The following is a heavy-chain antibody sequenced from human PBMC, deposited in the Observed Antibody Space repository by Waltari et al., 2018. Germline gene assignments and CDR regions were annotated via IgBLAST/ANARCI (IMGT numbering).Heavy chain of an antibody. J-gene: IGHJ4*02. D-gene: IGHD3-22*01. Sequence: QLQLQESGPGLVKPSETLSLTCTVSGGSISSSSYYWGWIRQPPGKGLEWIGSIYFSGSTYYNPSLKSRVTISVDTSKNQFSLKLSSVTAADTAVYYCAGLYDSSGYRNYYFDYWGQVTLVTVSS. V-gene: IGHV4-39*01. CDR2: IYFSGST. CDR1: GGSISSSSYY. CDR3: AGLYDSSGYRNYYFDY.